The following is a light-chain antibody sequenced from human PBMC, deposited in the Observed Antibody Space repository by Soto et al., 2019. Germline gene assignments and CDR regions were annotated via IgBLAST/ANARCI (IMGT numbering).Light chain of an antibody. CDR1: QSVLYSSNNKNY. CDR3: QQYYRDSLP. CDR2: WAS. J-gene: IGKJ4*01. V-gene: IGKV4-1*01. Sequence: DIVMTQSPDSLAVSLGERATINCKSSQSVLYSSNNKNYLAWYQQKPGQPPKLLIYWASTRESGVPDRFSGIGSGTDFTLTLKSLQGEGGGVYYFQQYYRDSLPFRGGTQGESK.